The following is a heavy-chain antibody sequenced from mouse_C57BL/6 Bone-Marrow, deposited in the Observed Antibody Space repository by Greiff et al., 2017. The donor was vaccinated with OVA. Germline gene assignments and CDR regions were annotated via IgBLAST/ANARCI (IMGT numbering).Heavy chain of an antibody. D-gene: IGHD1-1*01. Sequence: QVHVKQPGAELVKPGASVKLSCKASGYTFTSYWMHWVKQRPGQGLEWIGMIHPNSGSTNYNEKFKSKATLTVDKSSSTAYMQLSSLTSEDSAVYYCARLLLRSDYWGQGTTLTVSS. V-gene: IGHV1-64*01. CDR1: GYTFTSYW. J-gene: IGHJ2*01. CDR2: IHPNSGST. CDR3: ARLLLRSDY.